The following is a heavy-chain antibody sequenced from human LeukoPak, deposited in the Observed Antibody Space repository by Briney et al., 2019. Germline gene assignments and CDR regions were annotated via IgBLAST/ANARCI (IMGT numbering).Heavy chain of an antibody. J-gene: IGHJ5*02. CDR3: ARGGGRYYGSGSPFDP. Sequence: SETLSLTCAVYGGSFSGYYWSWIRQPPGKGLEWIGEINHSGSTNYNPSLKSRVTISEDTSKNQFSLKLSSVTAADTAVYYCARGGGRYYGSGSPFDPWGQGTLVTVSS. D-gene: IGHD3-10*01. V-gene: IGHV4-34*01. CDR2: INHSGST. CDR1: GGSFSGYY.